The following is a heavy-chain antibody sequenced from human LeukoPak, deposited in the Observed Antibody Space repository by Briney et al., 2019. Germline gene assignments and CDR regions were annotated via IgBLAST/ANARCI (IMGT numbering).Heavy chain of an antibody. CDR1: GFTFTNFS. D-gene: IGHD3-22*01. Sequence: GGSLIPARAASGFTFTNFSISWVRQAPGKGLEWVSGISGSGGNTYYADSVKGRFTISRDNSKNTLYLQMNSLRAEDTAVYYCAKGIYSDSRGYLNIWGQGTLVTVS. V-gene: IGHV3-23*01. CDR3: AKGIYSDSRGYLNI. CDR2: ISGSGGNT. J-gene: IGHJ4*01.